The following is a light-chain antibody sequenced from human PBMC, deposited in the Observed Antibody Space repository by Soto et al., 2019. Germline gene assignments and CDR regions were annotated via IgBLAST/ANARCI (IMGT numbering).Light chain of an antibody. CDR3: TSSTRTSTLI. Sequence: QSALTQSPSVSAAPGQKVTISCSGSSSNIGNNYVSWYQQLPGTAPKLLIYDNNKRPSGIPDRFSGSTSGNTASLTLSGLRAEDEADYYCTSSTRTSTLIFGGGTKVTVL. CDR1: SSNIGNNY. CDR2: DNN. J-gene: IGLJ2*01. V-gene: IGLV1-51*01.